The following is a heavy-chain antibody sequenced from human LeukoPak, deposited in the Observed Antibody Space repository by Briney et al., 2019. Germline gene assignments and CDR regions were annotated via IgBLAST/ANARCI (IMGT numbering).Heavy chain of an antibody. CDR3: AREGYPSGFPFDI. CDR2: ISVNNGDT. CDR1: GYSFINYG. J-gene: IGHJ3*02. Sequence: ASVKVSCKASGYSFINYGISWVRQAPGQGLEWMGWISVNNGDTNFAQKLQGRVTMTTDTSTSTAYMELRSLRSDDTAVYYCAREGYPSGFPFDIWGQGTMVTVSS. V-gene: IGHV1-18*01. D-gene: IGHD6-19*01.